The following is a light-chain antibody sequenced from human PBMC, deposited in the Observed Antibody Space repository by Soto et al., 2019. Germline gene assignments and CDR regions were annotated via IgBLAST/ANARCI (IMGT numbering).Light chain of an antibody. V-gene: IGKV3-20*01. CDR3: QQSGSSGT. CDR2: GAP. Sequence: EIVVTQSRGTVSLSPGERGTLCCRASQSVSNNYLAWYQQKPGQAPRLLIYGAPNRAGVIPDLFSGSGSGNDFPLTISRLAPEDVAVDYCQQSGSSGTFGQATKVDIK. CDR1: QSVSNNY. J-gene: IGKJ1*01.